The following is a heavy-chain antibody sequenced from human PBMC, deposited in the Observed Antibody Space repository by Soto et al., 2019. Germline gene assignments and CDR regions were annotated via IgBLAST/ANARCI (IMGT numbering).Heavy chain of an antibody. CDR3: ARAYDILTGYRHPDYYYYYMDV. V-gene: IGHV4-59*01. CDR1: GGSISSYY. J-gene: IGHJ6*03. CDR2: IYYSGST. Sequence: SESLSLTCTVSGGSISSYYGSWIRQPPGKGLEWIGYIYYSGSTNYNPSLKSRVTISVDTSKNQFSLKLSSVTAADTAVYYCARAYDILTGYRHPDYYYYYMDVWGKGTTVTVSS. D-gene: IGHD3-9*01.